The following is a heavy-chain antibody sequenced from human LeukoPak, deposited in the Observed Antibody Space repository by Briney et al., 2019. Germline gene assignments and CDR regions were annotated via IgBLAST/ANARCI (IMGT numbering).Heavy chain of an antibody. CDR1: GYTFIGYS. D-gene: IGHD4-23*01. V-gene: IGHV1-18*01. J-gene: IGHJ4*02. CDR2: ITPYNGNT. CDR3: AREYGGNPGLFGY. Sequence: SVKVSCKASGYTFIGYSISWVQQAPGHGLEWMGWITPYNGNTNYVQNFQGRVTMTTDTSTSTAYMELRSLRSDDTAVYYCAREYGGNPGLFGYWGQGTLVTVSS.